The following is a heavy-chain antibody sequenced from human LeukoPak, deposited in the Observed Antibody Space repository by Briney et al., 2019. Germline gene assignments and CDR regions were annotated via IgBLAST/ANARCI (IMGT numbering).Heavy chain of an antibody. CDR2: INPNSGGT. CDR1: GYTFTGYY. J-gene: IGHJ4*02. Sequence: ASVKVSCKASGYTFTGYYMHWVRQAPGQGLEWMGWINPNSGGTNYAQKFQGRVTMTRDTSISTAYMELSRLRSDDTAVYYGARDGVVPAAIGFDYWGQGTLVTVSS. V-gene: IGHV1-2*02. D-gene: IGHD2-2*01. CDR3: ARDGVVPAAIGFDY.